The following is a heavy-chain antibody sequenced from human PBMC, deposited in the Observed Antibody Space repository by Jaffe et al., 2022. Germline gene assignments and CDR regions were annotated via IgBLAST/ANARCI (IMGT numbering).Heavy chain of an antibody. CDR1: GFTFSSYG. V-gene: IGHV3-30*02. CDR3: AKVPPRPVDHYFDY. D-gene: IGHD6-19*01. Sequence: QVQLVESGGGVVQPGGSLRLSCAASGFTFSSYGMHWVRQAPGKGLEWVAFIRYDGSNKYYADSVKGRFTISRDNSKNTLYLQMNSLRAEDTAVYYCAKVPPRPVDHYFDYWGQGTLVTVSS. J-gene: IGHJ4*02. CDR2: IRYDGSNK.